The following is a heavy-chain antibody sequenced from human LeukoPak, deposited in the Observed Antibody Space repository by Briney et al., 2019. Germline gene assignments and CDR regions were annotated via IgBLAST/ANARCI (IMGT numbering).Heavy chain of an antibody. V-gene: IGHV3-48*03. CDR1: GFTFSSYE. J-gene: IGHJ4*02. CDR2: ISSNGSTI. CDR3: ASTGYSSGWYPDFFDY. D-gene: IGHD6-19*01. Sequence: PGGSLTLSCAASGFTFSSYEMNWVRQAPGKGLEWVSYISSNGSTIYYADSVKGRFTISRDNAKNSLYLQMNSLRAEDTAVYYCASTGYSSGWYPDFFDYWGQGTLVTVSS.